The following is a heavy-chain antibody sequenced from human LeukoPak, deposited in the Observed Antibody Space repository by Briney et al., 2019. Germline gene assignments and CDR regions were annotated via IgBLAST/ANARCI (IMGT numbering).Heavy chain of an antibody. CDR3: ASLTFGVDNWFDP. D-gene: IGHD2-8*01. J-gene: IGHJ5*02. CDR1: GFTFSSYW. V-gene: IGHV3-74*01. Sequence: GGSLRLSCAASGFTFSSYWMHWVRQAPGKGLVWVSRINSDGSSTRYADSVKGRFTISRDNAKKTLYLQMNSLRAEDTAVYYCASLTFGVDNWFDPWGQGTLVTVSS. CDR2: INSDGSST.